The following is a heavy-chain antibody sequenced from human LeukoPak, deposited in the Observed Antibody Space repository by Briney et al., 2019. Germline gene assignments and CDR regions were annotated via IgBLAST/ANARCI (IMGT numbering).Heavy chain of an antibody. D-gene: IGHD4-23*01. CDR1: GGSISSLY. Sequence: SETLSLTCTVSGGSISSLYWSWIRQPPGKGLEWIGYIYYSGSTNYNPSLKSRVTISVDTSKNQFSLKLSSVTAADTAVYYCARAPPDYGGSADAFDIWGQGTMVTVSS. CDR3: ARAPPDYGGSADAFDI. V-gene: IGHV4-59*11. J-gene: IGHJ3*02. CDR2: IYYSGST.